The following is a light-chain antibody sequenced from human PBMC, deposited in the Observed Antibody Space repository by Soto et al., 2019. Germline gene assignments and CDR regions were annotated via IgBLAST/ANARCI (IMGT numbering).Light chain of an antibody. CDR1: SSDVGGYNY. Sequence: QSALTQPRSVSGSPGQSVTISCTGTSSDVGGYNYVSWYQQHPDKAPKLMIYDVTKRPSGVPHRFSGSKSDNTASLTISGLQAEDEADYYCCSYAGTNSYVFGTGTKATVL. CDR3: CSYAGTNSYV. CDR2: DVT. V-gene: IGLV2-11*01. J-gene: IGLJ1*01.